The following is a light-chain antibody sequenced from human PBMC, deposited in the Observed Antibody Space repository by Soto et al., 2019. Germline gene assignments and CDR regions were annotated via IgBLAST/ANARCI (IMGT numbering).Light chain of an antibody. Sequence: QSVLTQPPSVSGAPGQRVTISCSGSSSNIGAGYLVHWYQQVPGTAPKLLIYDNTNRPSGVPDRFSGPKSGTSASLAITGLQAEDEADYFCQSYDTSLSGSKVFGGGTKVTVL. J-gene: IGLJ2*01. V-gene: IGLV1-40*01. CDR3: QSYDTSLSGSKV. CDR1: SSNIGAGYL. CDR2: DNT.